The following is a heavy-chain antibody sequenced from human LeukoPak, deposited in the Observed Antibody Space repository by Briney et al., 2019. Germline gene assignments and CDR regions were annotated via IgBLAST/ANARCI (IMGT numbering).Heavy chain of an antibody. CDR2: IIPIFGTA. Sequence: GASVKVSCKASGGTFSSYAISWVRQAPGQGHEWMGGIIPIFGTANYAQKFQGRVTITTDESTSTAYMELSSLRSEDTPVYYCAAPYSSSSRAFDYWGQGTLVTVSS. CDR3: AAPYSSSSRAFDY. V-gene: IGHV1-69*05. J-gene: IGHJ4*02. CDR1: GGTFSSYA. D-gene: IGHD6-6*01.